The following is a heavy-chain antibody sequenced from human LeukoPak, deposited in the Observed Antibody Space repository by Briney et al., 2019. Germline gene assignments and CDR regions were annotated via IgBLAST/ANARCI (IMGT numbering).Heavy chain of an antibody. CDR3: ARDRPIVATIKPPYYFDY. CDR2: IIPILGIA. CDR1: GGTFSSYA. J-gene: IGHJ4*02. V-gene: IGHV1-69*04. D-gene: IGHD5-12*01. Sequence: ASVKVSCKASGGTFSSYAISWVRQAPGQGLEWMGRIIPILGIANYAQKFQGRVTITADKSTSTAYMELSSLRPEDTAVYYCARDRPIVATIKPPYYFDYWGQGTLVTVSS.